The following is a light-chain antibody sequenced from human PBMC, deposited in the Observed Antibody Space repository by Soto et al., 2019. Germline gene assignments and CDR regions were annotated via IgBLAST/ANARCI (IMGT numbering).Light chain of an antibody. CDR3: QQYRMSPNT. Sequence: EIVLTQSPGTLSLSPGERATLSCRASQSVSNNYLAWYQQKPGQAPRLLIYGASNRATGIPDRFSGSGSGTDFSLTIRGLQPEDFAVYYCQQYRMSPNTFGQGTRLEIK. J-gene: IGKJ5*01. V-gene: IGKV3-20*01. CDR2: GAS. CDR1: QSVSNNY.